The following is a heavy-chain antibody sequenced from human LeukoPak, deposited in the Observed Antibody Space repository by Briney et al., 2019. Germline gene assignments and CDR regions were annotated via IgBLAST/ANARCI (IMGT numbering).Heavy chain of an antibody. J-gene: IGHJ5*02. CDR3: ARRVISEISIDKGNWLDP. Sequence: SETLSLTCTVSGGSISSGGYYWSWIRQYPGKGLEWIGYIYYSGSAYYNPSLKSRITMAVDTSKNQFSLKLSSVTAADTAVYYCARRVISEISIDKGNWLDPWGQGTLVTVSS. D-gene: IGHD3-3*01. CDR1: GGSISSGGYY. CDR2: IYYSGSA. V-gene: IGHV4-31*03.